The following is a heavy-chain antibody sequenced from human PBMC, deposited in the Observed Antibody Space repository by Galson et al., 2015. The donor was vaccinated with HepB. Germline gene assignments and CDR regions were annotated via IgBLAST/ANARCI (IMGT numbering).Heavy chain of an antibody. V-gene: IGHV3-66*01. CDR1: GFTVSRID. CDR2: IYSDGDT. J-gene: IGHJ4*02. D-gene: IGHD2-21*02. CDR3: ASVVTAIFY. Sequence: SLRLSCAAPGFTVSRIDMYWVRQAPGKGLECVSLIYSDGDTYYADSVKGRFTISRDNSKHTLYLHMSSLRAEDTAVYYCASVVTAIFYWGQGTLVTVSS.